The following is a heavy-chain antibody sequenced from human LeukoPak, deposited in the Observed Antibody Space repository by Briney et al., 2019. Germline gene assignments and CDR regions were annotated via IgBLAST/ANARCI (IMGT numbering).Heavy chain of an antibody. CDR1: GDSISSSSYY. CDR3: ARGEPYSSGWYPEMYYFDY. Sequence: SETLSLTCTVSGDSISSSSYYWGWIRQPPEKGLEWIGSINYSGSTYYNPSLKSRVTISVDTSKNQFSLKLSSVTAADTAVYYCARGEPYSSGWYPEMYYFDYWGQGTLVTVSS. CDR2: INYSGST. V-gene: IGHV4-39*07. D-gene: IGHD6-19*01. J-gene: IGHJ4*02.